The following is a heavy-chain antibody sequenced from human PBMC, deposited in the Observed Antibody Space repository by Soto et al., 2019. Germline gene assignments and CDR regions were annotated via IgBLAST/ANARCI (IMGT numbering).Heavy chain of an antibody. Sequence: GGSLRLSCAASGFTFSSYGMHWVRQAPGKGLEWVAVIWYDGSNKYYADSVKGRFTISRDNSKNTLYLQMNSLRAEDTAVYYCARDHTVTTSFFDYWGQGTXVTVSS. CDR2: IWYDGSNK. CDR1: GFTFSSYG. D-gene: IGHD4-17*01. J-gene: IGHJ4*02. V-gene: IGHV3-33*01. CDR3: ARDHTVTTSFFDY.